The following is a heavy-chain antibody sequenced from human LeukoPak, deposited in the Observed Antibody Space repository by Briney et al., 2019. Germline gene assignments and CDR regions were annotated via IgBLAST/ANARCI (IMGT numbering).Heavy chain of an antibody. D-gene: IGHD6-6*01. CDR1: GYTFTGYY. Sequence: ASVKVSCKASGYTFTGYYMHWVRQAPGQGLEWMGWINPNSGGTNYAQKFQGRVTMTRDTSISTAYMELSRLRSDDTAVYYCYSSSSGSYYYYYGMDVWGQRTTVTVSS. CDR2: INPNSGGT. CDR3: YSSSSGSYYYYYGMDV. J-gene: IGHJ6*02. V-gene: IGHV1-2*02.